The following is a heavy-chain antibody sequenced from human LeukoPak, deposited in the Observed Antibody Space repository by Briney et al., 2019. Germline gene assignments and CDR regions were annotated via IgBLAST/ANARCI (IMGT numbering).Heavy chain of an antibody. J-gene: IGHJ6*03. Sequence: ASVKVSCKASGGTFSSYAISWVRQAPGQGLEWMGGIIPIFGTANYAQKFQGRVTITADKSTSTAYMELSSLRSEDTAVYYCARGDITIFGVAHYYYYMDVWGKGTTVTVSS. CDR3: ARGDITIFGVAHYYYYMDV. CDR2: IIPIFGTA. D-gene: IGHD3-3*01. CDR1: GGTFSSYA. V-gene: IGHV1-69*06.